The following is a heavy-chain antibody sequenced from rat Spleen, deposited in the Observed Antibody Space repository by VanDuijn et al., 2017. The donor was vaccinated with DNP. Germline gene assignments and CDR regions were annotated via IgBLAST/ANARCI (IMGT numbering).Heavy chain of an antibody. CDR2: IDAGSGST. CDR3: ASSNWGYYWYFDF. Sequence: QVQLQQSGAELAKPGSSVKISCKASGYTFTSYYVSWIKQTTGQGLDYIGYIDAGSGSTNYNEKFRSKATLTVDKSSSTAFLQLSSLTPDDSAVYYCASSNWGYYWYFDFWGPGTMVTVSS. V-gene: IGHV1-43*01. D-gene: IGHD5-1*01. CDR1: GYTFTSYY. J-gene: IGHJ1*01.